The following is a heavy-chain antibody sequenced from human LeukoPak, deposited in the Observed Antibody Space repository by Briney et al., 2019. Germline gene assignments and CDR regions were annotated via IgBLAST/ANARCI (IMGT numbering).Heavy chain of an antibody. Sequence: GASVKVSCKASGYTFTGYYMHWVRQAPGQGLEWMGWINPNSGGTNYAQKFQGRVTMTRDTSISTAYMELSRLRSDDTAVYYCARNRLGIAVAGVRSSAFDIWGQGTMVTVSS. D-gene: IGHD6-19*01. CDR3: ARNRLGIAVAGVRSSAFDI. CDR2: INPNSGGT. J-gene: IGHJ3*02. CDR1: GYTFTGYY. V-gene: IGHV1-2*02.